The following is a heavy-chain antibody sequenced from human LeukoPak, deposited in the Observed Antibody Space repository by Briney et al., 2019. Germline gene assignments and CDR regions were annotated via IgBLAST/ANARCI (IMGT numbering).Heavy chain of an antibody. CDR2: INPSGGST. J-gene: IGHJ6*02. CDR1: GYTFTSYY. Sequence: ASVKVSCKASGYTFTSYYMHWVRQAPGQGLEWMGIINPSGGSTSYAQKFQGRVAMTRDTSTSTVYMELSSLRSEDTAVYYCAREGFGVVVVPAAINPGDYYYGMDVWGQGTTVTVSS. CDR3: AREGFGVVVVPAAINPGDYYYGMDV. V-gene: IGHV1-46*01. D-gene: IGHD2-2*01.